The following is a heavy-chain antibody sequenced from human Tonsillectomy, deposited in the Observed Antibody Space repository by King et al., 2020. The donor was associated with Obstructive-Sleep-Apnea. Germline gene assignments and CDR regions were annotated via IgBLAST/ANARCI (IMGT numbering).Heavy chain of an antibody. J-gene: IGHJ2*01. D-gene: IGHD2-2*01. V-gene: IGHV5-51*01. Sequence: QLVQSGAEVKKPGESLKISCKGSGYSFTSYWIGWVRQMPGKGLEWMGIIYPGDSDTRYSPSFQGQVTMSADKSISTAHLQWSSLKASDTAVYFCARRGIVEVPGDVGYDSWYFDLWGSGTLVIVSS. CDR2: IYPGDSDT. CDR1: GYSFTSYW. CDR3: ARRGIVEVPGDVGYDSWYFDL.